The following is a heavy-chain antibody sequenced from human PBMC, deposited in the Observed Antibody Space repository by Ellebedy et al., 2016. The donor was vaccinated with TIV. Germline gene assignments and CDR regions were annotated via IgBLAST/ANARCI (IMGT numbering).Heavy chain of an antibody. CDR3: ARVSGSFDYVGEFDY. Sequence: GESLKISXAATGFSFSYYGMHWVRQAPGKGLEWVALIWYDGSKKYYADSVKGRFTVSRDNSKNTFYLQMNSLRVDDTAVYYYARVSGSFDYVGEFDYWGQGTLVSVSS. J-gene: IGHJ4*02. V-gene: IGHV3-33*01. D-gene: IGHD3-16*01. CDR1: GFSFSYYG. CDR2: IWYDGSKK.